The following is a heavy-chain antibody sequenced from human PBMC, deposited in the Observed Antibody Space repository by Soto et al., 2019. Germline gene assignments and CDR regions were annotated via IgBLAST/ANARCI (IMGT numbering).Heavy chain of an antibody. V-gene: IGHV4-59*01. CDR1: GGSISSYY. Sequence: SETLSLTCTVSGGSISSYYWSWIRQPPGKGLEWIGYIYYSGSTNYNHSIKSRDNISLDTSKNYFSLKMSSVTAADTAVYYCARTEYSGYGDYYMDVWAKGTTVTVSS. D-gene: IGHD5-12*01. CDR2: IYYSGST. J-gene: IGHJ6*03. CDR3: ARTEYSGYGDYYMDV.